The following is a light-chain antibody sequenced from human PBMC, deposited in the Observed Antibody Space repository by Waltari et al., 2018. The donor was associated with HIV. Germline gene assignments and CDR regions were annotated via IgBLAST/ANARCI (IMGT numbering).Light chain of an antibody. J-gene: IGLJ2*01. CDR3: SSFTTSNSLL. CDR2: EVS. CDR1: SSDVGAYDF. V-gene: IGLV2-14*01. Sequence: QSALTQPASVSGSPGQSIPVSCPGTSSDVGAYDFVSWYQQTPGIAPKIVIYEVSNRTSGISDRFSGSKSGNTASLTISGLQTEDEADYYCSSFTTSNSLLFGGGTKVTVL.